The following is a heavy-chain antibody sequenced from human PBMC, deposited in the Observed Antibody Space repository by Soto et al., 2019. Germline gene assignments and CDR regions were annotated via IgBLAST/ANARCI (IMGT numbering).Heavy chain of an antibody. J-gene: IGHJ5*02. CDR1: GGSISSSSYY. CDR2: IYYSGST. D-gene: IGHD3-16*01. Sequence: ETLSLTCTVSGGSISSSSYYWGWIRQPPGKGLEWIGSIYYSGSTYYNPSLKSRVTISVDTSKNQFSLKLSSVTAADTAVYYCASKPALRDNWFDPCGQGTLVTVSS. V-gene: IGHV4-39*01. CDR3: ASKPALRDNWFDP.